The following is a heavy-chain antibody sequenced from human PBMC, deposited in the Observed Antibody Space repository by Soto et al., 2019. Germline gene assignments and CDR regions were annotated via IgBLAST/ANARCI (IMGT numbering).Heavy chain of an antibody. CDR1: GFSLSNARMG. CDR2: IFSNDEK. Sequence: QVTLKESGPVLVKPTETLTLTCTVSGFSLSNARMGVSWIRQPPGKALEWLAHIFSNDEKSYSTSLKSRLTISKDTSKSQVVLTMTNMDPVDTATYYCARIFRSSRYYGDYWGQGTLVTVSS. CDR3: ARIFRSSRYYGDY. V-gene: IGHV2-26*01. J-gene: IGHJ4*02. D-gene: IGHD6-13*01.